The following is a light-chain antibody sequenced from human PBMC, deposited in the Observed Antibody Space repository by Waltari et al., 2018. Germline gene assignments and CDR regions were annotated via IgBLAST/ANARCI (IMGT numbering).Light chain of an antibody. Sequence: EIVLTQSPATLSLSPGERATLLCRASPRVSSYLAWYQPKPGPAPRLLIYDASNRATGSPARFSGSGSGTDFTLTISSLEPEDFAVYYCQQRSNWPPGIPFGQGTRLEIK. CDR2: DAS. CDR3: QQRSNWPPGIP. V-gene: IGKV3-11*01. J-gene: IGKJ5*01. CDR1: PRVSSY.